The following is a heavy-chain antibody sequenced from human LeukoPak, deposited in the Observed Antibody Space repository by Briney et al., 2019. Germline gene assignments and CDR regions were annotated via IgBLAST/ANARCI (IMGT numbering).Heavy chain of an antibody. Sequence: GESLKISCKGSGYSFTSYWIGWVRQMPGKGLEWMGIIYPGDSDTRYSPSFQGQDTISADKSISTAYLQWSSLKASDTAMYYCARTWDVEQWLVPYWGQGTLVTVSS. V-gene: IGHV5-51*01. D-gene: IGHD6-19*01. J-gene: IGHJ4*02. CDR1: GYSFTSYW. CDR2: IYPGDSDT. CDR3: ARTWDVEQWLVPY.